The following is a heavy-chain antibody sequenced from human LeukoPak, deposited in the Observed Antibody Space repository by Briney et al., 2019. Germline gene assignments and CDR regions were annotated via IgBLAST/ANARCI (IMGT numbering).Heavy chain of an antibody. Sequence: SETLSLTCTVSGGSISSYYWTWIRQPPGKGLEWIGYIYYSGSTNYNPSLKSRVTISVDTSKNQFSLKLSSVTAADTAVYYCARGKVRGVRFDYWGQGTLVTVSP. V-gene: IGHV4-59*01. CDR3: ARGKVRGVRFDY. J-gene: IGHJ4*02. D-gene: IGHD3-10*01. CDR1: GGSISSYY. CDR2: IYYSGST.